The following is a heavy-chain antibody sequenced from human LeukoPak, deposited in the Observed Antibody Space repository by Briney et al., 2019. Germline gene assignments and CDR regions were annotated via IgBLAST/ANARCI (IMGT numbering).Heavy chain of an antibody. CDR2: ISAYNGNT. CDR3: ARDPDGLYNWFDP. D-gene: IGHD3-16*01. V-gene: IGHV1-18*01. Sequence: ASVKVSCKASGYTFTSYGISWVRQAPGQGLEWMGWISAYNGNTNYAQKLQGRVTITADKSTSTAYMELSSLRSEDTAVYYCARDPDGLYNWFDPWGQGTLVTVSS. J-gene: IGHJ5*02. CDR1: GYTFTSYG.